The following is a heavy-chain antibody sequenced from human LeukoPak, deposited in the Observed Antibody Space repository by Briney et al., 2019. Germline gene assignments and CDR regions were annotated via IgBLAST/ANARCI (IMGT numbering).Heavy chain of an antibody. J-gene: IGHJ4*02. Sequence: GGSLRLSCAASGFTFSSYGMHWVRQAPGKGLEWVAVISYDGSNKYYADSVKGRFTISRDNSKNTLYLQMNSLRAEDTAVYYCARAVRGRRLNSGSYYPLDYWGQGTLVTVSS. CDR3: ARAVRGRRLNSGSYYPLDY. CDR2: ISYDGSNK. CDR1: GFTFSSYG. D-gene: IGHD1-26*01. V-gene: IGHV3-30*03.